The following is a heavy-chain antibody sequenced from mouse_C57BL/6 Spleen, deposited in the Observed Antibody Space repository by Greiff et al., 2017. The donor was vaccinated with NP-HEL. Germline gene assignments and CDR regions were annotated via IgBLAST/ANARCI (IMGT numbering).Heavy chain of an antibody. J-gene: IGHJ3*01. CDR1: GYTFTSYW. CDR2: IDPSDSET. V-gene: IGHV1-52*01. CDR3: ARSEGYSNHEGGFAY. Sequence: VQLQQSGAELVRPGSSVKLSCKASGYTFTSYWMHWVKQRPIQGLEWIGNIDPSDSETHYNQKFKDKATLTVDKSSSTAYMQLSSLTSEDSAVYYCARSEGYSNHEGGFAYWGQGTLVTVSA. D-gene: IGHD2-5*01.